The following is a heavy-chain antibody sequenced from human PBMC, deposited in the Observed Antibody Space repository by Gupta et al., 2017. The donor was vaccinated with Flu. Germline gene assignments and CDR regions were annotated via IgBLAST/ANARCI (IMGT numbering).Heavy chain of an antibody. J-gene: IGHJ4*02. Sequence: CTFSCCTMAWVRQAPGTGLQWVSSINSDVNTYYTDSVKGRFIISRDYSKNMLYLQMNSLAAEDTAIDYCVKGGPLARIPDYWGQGARGTVSS. V-gene: IGHV3-23*01. CDR1: CTFSCCT. D-gene: IGHD2-21*01. CDR3: VKGGPLARIPDY. CDR2: INSDVNT.